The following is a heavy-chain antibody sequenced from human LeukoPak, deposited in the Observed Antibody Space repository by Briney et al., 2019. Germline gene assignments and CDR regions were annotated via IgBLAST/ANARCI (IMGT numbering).Heavy chain of an antibody. Sequence: PSETLSLTCTVSGGSISSSSYYWGWIRQPPGKGLEWIGTIYYSGSTYHNPSLKSRVTISVDTSKNQFYLKLSSVTAADTAVYYCARHASLSIAAYFEYWGQGTLVTVSS. J-gene: IGHJ4*02. CDR3: ARHASLSIAAYFEY. CDR2: IYYSGST. CDR1: GGSISSSSYY. V-gene: IGHV4-39*01. D-gene: IGHD6-6*01.